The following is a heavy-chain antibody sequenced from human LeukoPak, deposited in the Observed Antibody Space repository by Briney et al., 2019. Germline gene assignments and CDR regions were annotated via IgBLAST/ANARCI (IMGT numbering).Heavy chain of an antibody. D-gene: IGHD1-26*01. CDR2: INPNSGGT. Sequence: RASVKVSCKASGYTFTGYYMHWVRQAPGQGLEWMGWINPNSGGTNYAQKFQGRVTMTRDTSISTAYMELSRLRSDDTAVYYCARSGSYLVGAFDYGAQETLPTVSS. J-gene: IGHJ4*02. CDR1: GYTFTGYY. CDR3: ARSGSYLVGAFDY. V-gene: IGHV1-2*02.